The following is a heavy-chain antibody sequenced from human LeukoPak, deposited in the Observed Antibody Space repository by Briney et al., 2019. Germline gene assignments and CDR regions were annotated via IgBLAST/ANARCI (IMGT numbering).Heavy chain of an antibody. V-gene: IGHV3-30*02. CDR3: ATRNFDDSGIYALGY. CDR1: GFTFSSYG. J-gene: IGHJ4*02. Sequence: PGGSLRLSCAASGFTFSSYGMHWVRQAPGKGLEWVAFIGYDGNNKYYADSVKGRSTISRDSSKNTLYLQMNSLRAEDDTAVYYCATRNFDDSGIYALGYWGQGTLVTVSS. CDR2: IGYDGNNK. D-gene: IGHD3-10*01.